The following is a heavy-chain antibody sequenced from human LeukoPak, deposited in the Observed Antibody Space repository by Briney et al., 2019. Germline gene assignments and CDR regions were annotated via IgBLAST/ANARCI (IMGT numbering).Heavy chain of an antibody. CDR2: INPNSGGT. CDR1: GYTFTGYY. Sequence: ASVKVSCKASGYTFTGYYMHWVRQAPGQGLEWMGWINPNSGGTNYAQKFQGRVTMTRDTSISTAYMELSRLRSDDTAVYYCARDRPGGRDGYNKYFDYWGQGTLVTVSS. V-gene: IGHV1-2*02. D-gene: IGHD5-24*01. CDR3: ARDRPGGRDGYNKYFDY. J-gene: IGHJ4*02.